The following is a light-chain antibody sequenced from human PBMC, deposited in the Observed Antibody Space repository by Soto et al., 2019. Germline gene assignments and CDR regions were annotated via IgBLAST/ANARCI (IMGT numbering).Light chain of an antibody. Sequence: EIVLTQSPGTLSLSPGERATLSFRASQSVSSSYLAWYQQRPGQAPRLLIYGASTRATGIPARFSGSGSGTDFTLTISSLQSEDFAVYYCQQYYDWPITFGQGTRLEIK. J-gene: IGKJ5*01. CDR2: GAS. CDR1: QSVSSSY. V-gene: IGKV3-15*01. CDR3: QQYYDWPIT.